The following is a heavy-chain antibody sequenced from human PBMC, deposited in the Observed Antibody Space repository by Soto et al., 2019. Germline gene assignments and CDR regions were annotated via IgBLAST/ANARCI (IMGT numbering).Heavy chain of an antibody. CDR3: AGSVYGDYVLGFDY. J-gene: IGHJ4*02. D-gene: IGHD4-17*01. V-gene: IGHV3-66*01. CDR1: GFTVSSNY. CDR2: IYSGGST. Sequence: GGSLRLSCAASGFTVSSNYMSWVRQAPGKGLEWVSVIYSGGSTYYADSVKGRFTISRDNSKNTLYLQMNSLRAEDTAVYYCAGSVYGDYVLGFDYWGQGTLVTVSS.